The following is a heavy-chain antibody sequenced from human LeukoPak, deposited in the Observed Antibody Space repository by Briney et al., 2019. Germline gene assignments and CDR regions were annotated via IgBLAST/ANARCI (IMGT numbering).Heavy chain of an antibody. CDR3: ARSVAASRDY. CDR1: GFTFDDYG. D-gene: IGHD2-15*01. J-gene: IGHJ4*02. V-gene: IGHV3-20*04. CDR2: INWNGGST. Sequence: GGSLGLSCAASGFTFDDYGMSWVRQAPGKGLEWVSGINWNGGSTGYADSAKGRFTISRDNAKNSLYLQMNSLRAEDTALYYCARSVAASRDYWGQGTLVTVSS.